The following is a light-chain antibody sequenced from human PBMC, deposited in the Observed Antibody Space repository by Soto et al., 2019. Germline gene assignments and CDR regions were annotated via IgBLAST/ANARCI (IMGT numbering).Light chain of an antibody. Sequence: EIVLTQSPATLSLSPGERATLSCRASQSVSNSLAWYQQKPGQAPRLLIYDASNRATGIPARFSGSGSGTDFTLTSSSLEPEDFAVYYCQQCSIWPLTFGQGTKLEIK. CDR1: QSVSNS. V-gene: IGKV3-11*01. CDR3: QQCSIWPLT. CDR2: DAS. J-gene: IGKJ2*01.